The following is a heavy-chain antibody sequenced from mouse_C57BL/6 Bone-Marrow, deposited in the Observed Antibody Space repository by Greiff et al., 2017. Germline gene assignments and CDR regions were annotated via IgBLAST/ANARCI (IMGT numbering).Heavy chain of an antibody. CDR3: ARRDYGGAWFAY. CDR1: GYTFTTYP. CDR2: FHPYNDDT. D-gene: IGHD2-4*01. Sequence: VQLQQSGAELVKPGASVTMSCKASGYTFTTYPIAWLKQNHGKSLEWIGNFHPYNDDTKYNEKFKGKATLTVEKSSSTVYLELSRLTSDDSAVYDCARRDYGGAWFAYWGQGTLVTVSA. J-gene: IGHJ3*01. V-gene: IGHV1-47*01.